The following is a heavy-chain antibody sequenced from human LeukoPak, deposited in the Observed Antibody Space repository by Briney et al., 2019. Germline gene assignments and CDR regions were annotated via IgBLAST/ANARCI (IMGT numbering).Heavy chain of an antibody. D-gene: IGHD6-13*01. V-gene: IGHV4-39*01. CDR2: IYYAGST. CDR3: ARQLSRSSWYYFDH. Sequence: SETLSLTCTVSGDSISSASYYWGWIRQPPGKGLEWIGGIYYAGSTYYNPSLKSRVTISVDASKTQFSLKLSSVTAADTTVYYCARQLSRSSWYYFDHWGQGTLVTVSS. CDR1: GDSISSASYY. J-gene: IGHJ4*02.